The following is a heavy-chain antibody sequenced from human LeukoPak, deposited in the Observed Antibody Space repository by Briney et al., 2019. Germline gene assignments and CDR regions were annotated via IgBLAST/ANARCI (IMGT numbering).Heavy chain of an antibody. D-gene: IGHD6-19*01. J-gene: IGHJ4*02. Sequence: GVSLRLSCAASGFTVSSNYMSWVRLAPGKALEWVSVIYSNDRTYYADSVKGRFTISRDNSKNTLYLQMNSLRAEDTAVYYCASADNPPYNSGDFDYWGQGTLVTVSS. CDR1: GFTVSSNY. CDR2: IYSNDRT. CDR3: ASADNPPYNSGDFDY. V-gene: IGHV3-53*01.